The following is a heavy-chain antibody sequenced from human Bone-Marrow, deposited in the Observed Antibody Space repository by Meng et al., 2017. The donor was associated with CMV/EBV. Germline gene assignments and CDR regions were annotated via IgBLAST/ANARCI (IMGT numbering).Heavy chain of an antibody. V-gene: IGHV3-23*03. CDR3: AKVSQYYDSGGYIDY. Sequence: GESLKISCAASGFTFSSYAMSWVRQTPGKGLEWVSVTYSGDSGTYYADSVKGRFTISRDNSKKTLYLQMTSLRAEDTAVYYGAKVSQYYDSGGYIDYWGEGTLVTVSS. J-gene: IGHJ4*02. CDR2: TYSGDSGT. CDR1: GFTFSSYA. D-gene: IGHD3-22*01.